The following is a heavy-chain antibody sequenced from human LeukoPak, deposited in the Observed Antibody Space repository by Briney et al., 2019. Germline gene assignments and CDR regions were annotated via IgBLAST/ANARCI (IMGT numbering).Heavy chain of an antibody. V-gene: IGHV3-11*01. CDR1: ELTFSDYY. CDR2: ISDSAINT. J-gene: IGHJ6*02. Sequence: PGGSLRLSCEASELTFSDYYMSWIRQAPGKGLEWISYISDSAINTHYADSVKGRFTISRDNAKKLLVLEMKSLRSEDTAVYYCAAYYGSGSVNYYRGMDIWGQGTTVTVSS. CDR3: AAYYGSGSVNYYRGMDI. D-gene: IGHD3-10*01.